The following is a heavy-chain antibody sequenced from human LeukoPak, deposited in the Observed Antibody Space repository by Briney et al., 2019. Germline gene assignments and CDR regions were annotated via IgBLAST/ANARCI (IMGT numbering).Heavy chain of an antibody. CDR2: SGTSGSTI. J-gene: IGHJ3*02. Sequence: GGSLRLSCAASGFTFSDFHMCWIRQAPGKGLEWVSFSGTSGSTIFYADSVKGRFTISRDNAKNSLYLQMNSLRAEDTAVYYCARGRADALDIWGPGTMVTVSS. V-gene: IGHV3-11*01. CDR3: ARGRADALDI. CDR1: GFTFSDFH.